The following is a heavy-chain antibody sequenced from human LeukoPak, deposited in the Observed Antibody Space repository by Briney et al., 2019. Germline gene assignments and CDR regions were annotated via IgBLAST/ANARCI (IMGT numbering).Heavy chain of an antibody. CDR1: GFTFSSYW. J-gene: IGHJ3*02. Sequence: GGSLRLSCAASGFTFSSYWMHWVRQAPGRGLVWVSRINSDGSSTSYEDSVKGRFTISRDNAKNTLYLQMNSLRAADTAVYCCARDITIFGVVVAFDIWGQGTMVTVSS. CDR3: ARDITIFGVVVAFDI. V-gene: IGHV3-74*01. D-gene: IGHD3-3*01. CDR2: INSDGSST.